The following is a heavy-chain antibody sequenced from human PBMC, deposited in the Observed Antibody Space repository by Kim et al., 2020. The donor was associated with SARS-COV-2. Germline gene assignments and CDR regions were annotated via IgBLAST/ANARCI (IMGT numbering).Heavy chain of an antibody. Sequence: GSTNYNPSRKSRVTISVDTSKNQFSLKLSSVTAADTAVYYCARYRIFDYWSQGTLVTVSS. V-gene: IGHV4-59*01. CDR2: GST. CDR3: ARYRIFDY. J-gene: IGHJ4*02. D-gene: IGHD1-26*01.